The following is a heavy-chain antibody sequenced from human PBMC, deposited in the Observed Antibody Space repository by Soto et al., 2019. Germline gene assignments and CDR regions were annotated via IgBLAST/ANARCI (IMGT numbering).Heavy chain of an antibody. V-gene: IGHV3-23*01. CDR1: EFTFSNYA. J-gene: IGHJ3*02. Sequence: PGGSLRLSCAASEFTFSNYAMSWVRQAPGKGLEWVSSISGSGGSAYYADSVKGRFTISRDNSKNTLYLQMNSLRAGDTAMFYCAKGDGYRFTAFDIWGQGTMVTVSS. CDR2: ISGSGGSA. CDR3: AKGDGYRFTAFDI. D-gene: IGHD3-16*02.